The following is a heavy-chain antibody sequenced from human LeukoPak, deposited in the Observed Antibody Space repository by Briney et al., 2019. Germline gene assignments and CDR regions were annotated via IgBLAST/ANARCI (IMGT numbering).Heavy chain of an antibody. J-gene: IGHJ3*02. CDR1: GYSFSNYW. CDR2: IYPGDSDT. CDR3: AKHRASYGSGTGALDI. Sequence: GESLKISCTGSGYSFSNYWIGWVRLMPGKGLEWMGIIYPGDSDTRYSPSFQGQVTISADKSISTAYLQWSSLEASYTAMYYCAKHRASYGSGTGALDIWGQGTMVTVSS. D-gene: IGHD3-10*01. V-gene: IGHV5-51*01.